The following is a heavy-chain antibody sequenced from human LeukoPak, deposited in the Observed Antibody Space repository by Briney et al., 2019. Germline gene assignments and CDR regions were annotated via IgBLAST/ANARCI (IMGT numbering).Heavy chain of an antibody. CDR3: AKDSLLFVDTAMVYYFDY. CDR2: ISGSGGST. V-gene: IGHV3-23*01. CDR1: GFTFSSYG. D-gene: IGHD5-18*01. J-gene: IGHJ4*02. Sequence: GGSLRLSCAASGFTFSSYGMHWVRQAPGKGLEWVSAISGSGGSTYYADSVKGRFTISRDNSKNTLYLQMNSLGAEDTAVYYCAKDSLLFVDTAMVYYFDYWGQGTLVTVSS.